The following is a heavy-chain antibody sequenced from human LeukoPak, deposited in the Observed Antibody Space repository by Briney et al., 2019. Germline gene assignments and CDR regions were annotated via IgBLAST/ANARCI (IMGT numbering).Heavy chain of an antibody. V-gene: IGHV3-23*01. CDR1: EFSFSSYE. J-gene: IGHJ3*02. CDR3: VREGPRGLAFDI. CDR2: ISGSGDRT. Sequence: GGSLGLSCAASEFSFSSYEMSWVRQAPGKGPEWVSGISGSGDRTYYADSVKGRFAISRDNSKKTLDLQMNSLRDDDTAVYYCVREGPRGLAFDIWGQGTRVTVSS.